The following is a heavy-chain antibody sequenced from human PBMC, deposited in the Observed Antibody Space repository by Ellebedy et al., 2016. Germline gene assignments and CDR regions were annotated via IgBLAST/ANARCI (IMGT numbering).Heavy chain of an antibody. CDR2: ISSSSSTI. V-gene: IGHV3-48*02. D-gene: IGHD4-23*01. CDR3: ARDVTVVTHGVLDY. J-gene: IGHJ4*02. CDR1: GFTFSSYS. Sequence: GESLKISCAASGFTFSSYSMNWVRQAPGKGLEWVSYISSSSSTIYYADSVKGRFTISRDNAKDSLYLQMNSLRDEDTAVYYCARDVTVVTHGVLDYWGQGTLVTVSS.